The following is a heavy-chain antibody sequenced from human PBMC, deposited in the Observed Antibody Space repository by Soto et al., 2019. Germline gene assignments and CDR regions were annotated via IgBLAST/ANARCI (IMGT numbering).Heavy chain of an antibody. V-gene: IGHV3-74*01. CDR1: GFTFSSYW. CDR3: VRDLSVTTKFDY. D-gene: IGHD4-17*01. Sequence: EVQLVESWGGLVQPGGSLRLSCAASGFTFSSYWMHWVRQAPGKGLVWVSRINGDGTTTGYADFVKGRFSISRDSAKNTLYLPMNSLRAEDTAVYYCVRDLSVTTKFDYWGQGTLVTVSS. CDR2: INGDGTTT. J-gene: IGHJ4*02.